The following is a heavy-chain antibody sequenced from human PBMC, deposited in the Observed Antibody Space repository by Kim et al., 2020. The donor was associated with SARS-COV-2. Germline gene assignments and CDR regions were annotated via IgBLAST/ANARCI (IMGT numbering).Heavy chain of an antibody. D-gene: IGHD6-19*01. Sequence: GGSLRLSCVGYGFTFSNYDMGWVRQAPGEGLEWVSSISGPGDSTTYADSMRGRFTISRYNSKNTLYVQMNSLRADDTAIYYCATRPWNGGGCYFQSWGQGTLVTVSS. CDR3: ATRPWNGGGCYFQS. CDR2: ISGPGDST. J-gene: IGHJ4*02. CDR1: GFTFSNYD. V-gene: IGHV3-23*01.